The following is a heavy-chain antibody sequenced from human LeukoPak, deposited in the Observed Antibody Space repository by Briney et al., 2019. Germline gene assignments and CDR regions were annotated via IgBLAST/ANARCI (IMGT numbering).Heavy chain of an antibody. Sequence: ASVKVSCKASGYTFTGYYMFWVRQAPGQGLEWMGWINSNSGGTNYAQKFQGRVTMTRDTSISTGYMELSRLRSDDTAVYYCATYYLDTSARDWGQGTLVTVSS. D-gene: IGHD3-22*01. CDR3: ATYYLDTSARD. CDR1: GYTFTGYY. J-gene: IGHJ4*02. V-gene: IGHV1-2*02. CDR2: INSNSGGT.